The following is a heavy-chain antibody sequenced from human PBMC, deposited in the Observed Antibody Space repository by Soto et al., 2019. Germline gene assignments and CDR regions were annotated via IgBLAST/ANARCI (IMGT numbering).Heavy chain of an antibody. Sequence: QLQLQESGPGLVKPSETLSLTCTVSGGSISSSSYYWGWIRQPPGKGLEWIGSIYYSGSTYYNPSLKSRVTISVDTCKNQFSLKLSSVTAADTAVYYCARPYDYVWASYGGPGAFDIWGQGTMVTVSS. CDR3: ARPYDYVWASYGGPGAFDI. CDR1: GGSISSSSYY. D-gene: IGHD3-16*01. CDR2: IYYSGST. V-gene: IGHV4-39*01. J-gene: IGHJ3*02.